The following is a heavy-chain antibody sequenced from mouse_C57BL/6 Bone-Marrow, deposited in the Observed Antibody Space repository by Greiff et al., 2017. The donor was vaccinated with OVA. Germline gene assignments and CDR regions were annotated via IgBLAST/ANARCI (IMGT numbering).Heavy chain of an antibody. Sequence: DVMLVESGGGLVQPKGSLKLSCAASGFSFNTYAMNWVRQAPGKGLEWVARIRSKSNNYATYYADSVKDRFTISRDDSESMLYLQMNNLKTEDTAMYYCVRHGPYYFDYWGQGTTLTVSS. CDR2: IRSKSNNYAT. CDR3: VRHGPYYFDY. CDR1: GFSFNTYA. J-gene: IGHJ2*01. V-gene: IGHV10-1*01.